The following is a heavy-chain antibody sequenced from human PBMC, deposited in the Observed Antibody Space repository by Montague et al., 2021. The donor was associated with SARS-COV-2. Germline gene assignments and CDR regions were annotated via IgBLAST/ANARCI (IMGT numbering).Heavy chain of an antibody. CDR2: INHRGST. CDR1: DGSFSDYS. Sequence: SXTLSLTCAVYDGSFSDYSWTWIRQPPGKGLEWIGEINHRGSTNYNPSLKSRVTISVDTSKNQFSLKMTSVTAADTAVYYCARGRQHINMVVVVVTGGKYYFDFWGQGTLVAVSS. J-gene: IGHJ4*02. V-gene: IGHV4-34*01. D-gene: IGHD3-22*01. CDR3: ARGRQHINMVVVVVTGGKYYFDF.